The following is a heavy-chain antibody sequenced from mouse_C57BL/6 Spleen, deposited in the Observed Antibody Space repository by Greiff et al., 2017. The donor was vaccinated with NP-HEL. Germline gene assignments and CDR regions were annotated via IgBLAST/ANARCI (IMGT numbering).Heavy chain of an antibody. CDR3: ARSDGNSDAMDY. J-gene: IGHJ4*01. Sequence: EVQLVESGGGLVKPGGSLKLSCAASGFTFSSYAMSWVRQTPEKRLEWVATISDGGSYTYYPDNVKGRFTISRDNAKNNLYLQMSQLKSEDTAMYYCARSDGNSDAMDYWGQGTSVTVSS. CDR2: ISDGGSYT. CDR1: GFTFSSYA. V-gene: IGHV5-4*01. D-gene: IGHD2-1*01.